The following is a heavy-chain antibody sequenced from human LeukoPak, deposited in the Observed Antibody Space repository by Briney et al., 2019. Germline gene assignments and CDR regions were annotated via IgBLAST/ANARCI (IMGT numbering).Heavy chain of an antibody. V-gene: IGHV3-74*01. CDR3: ASGIAADESVAIDY. D-gene: IGHD6-13*01. CDR1: GFTFSTYW. Sequence: GASLSLSCAASGFTFSTYWMNWLRQAPGKGLVWVSRINSDGSTTRYADSVKGRFTISRDNAKNTLYLQMNFLGAEDTAVYYCASGIAADESVAIDYWGQGTLVTVSS. CDR2: INSDGSTT. J-gene: IGHJ4*02.